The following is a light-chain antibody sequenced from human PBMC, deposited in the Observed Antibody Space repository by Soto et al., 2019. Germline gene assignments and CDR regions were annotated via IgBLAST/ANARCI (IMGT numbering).Light chain of an antibody. CDR2: GAS. CDR3: QQYGSSPQYT. Sequence: EIVLTQSPGTLSLSPGERATLSCRASQSVSSSHLAWYQQKPGQAPRLLIYGASSRATGIPDRFSGSGSGTDFTLTISRLEPEDFAVYYCQQYGSSPQYTFGQGTKLEIK. CDR1: QSVSSSH. J-gene: IGKJ2*01. V-gene: IGKV3-20*01.